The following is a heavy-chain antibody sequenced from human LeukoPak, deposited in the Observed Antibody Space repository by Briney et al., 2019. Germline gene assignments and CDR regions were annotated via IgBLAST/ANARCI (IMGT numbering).Heavy chain of an antibody. CDR1: GGSISSSSYY. J-gene: IGHJ1*01. CDR2: IYYSGST. D-gene: IGHD3-10*01. Sequence: SETLSLTCTVSGGSISSSSYYWGWIRQPPGKGLEWIGSIYYSGSTYYNPSLKSRVTISVDMSKNHFSLKLSSVTAADTAVYYCVRRSSYYASGSPRYFQYWGQGTLVTVSS. CDR3: VRRSSYYASGSPRYFQY. V-gene: IGHV4-39*07.